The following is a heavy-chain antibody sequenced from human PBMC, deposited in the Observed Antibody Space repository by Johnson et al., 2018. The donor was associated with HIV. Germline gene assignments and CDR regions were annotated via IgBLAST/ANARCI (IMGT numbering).Heavy chain of an antibody. CDR1: GFTFDDYG. D-gene: IGHD1-26*01. Sequence: VQLVESGGGVVRPGGSLRLSCTASGFTFDDYGMSWVRQAPGKGLEWVSYINWNGGNTGYADSVKGRFTISRDNAKNSLYLQMNSLRAEDTALYYCARDLIGGASGSDAFDVWGQGTAVTVSS. CDR2: INWNGGNT. CDR3: ARDLIGGASGSDAFDV. V-gene: IGHV3-20*04. J-gene: IGHJ3*01.